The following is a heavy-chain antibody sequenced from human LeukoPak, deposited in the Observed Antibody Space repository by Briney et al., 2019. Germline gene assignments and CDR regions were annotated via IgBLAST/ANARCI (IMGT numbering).Heavy chain of an antibody. Sequence: GASVKVSCKASGYTFTSYYMHWVRQAPGQGLEWMGIINPSGGSTSYAQKFQGRVTMTRDTSTSTVYMELSSLRSEDTAVYYCARDLTPTVTTGGNDYWGQGTLVTVSS. D-gene: IGHD4-17*01. J-gene: IGHJ4*02. CDR3: ARDLTPTVTTGGNDY. CDR2: INPSGGST. CDR1: GYTFTSYY. V-gene: IGHV1-46*01.